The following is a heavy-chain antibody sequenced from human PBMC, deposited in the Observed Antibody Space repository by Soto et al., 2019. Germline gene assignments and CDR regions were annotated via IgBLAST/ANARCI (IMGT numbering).Heavy chain of an antibody. J-gene: IGHJ6*02. CDR2: IIPIFGTA. D-gene: IGHD6-6*01. CDR1: GGTFSSYA. Sequence: SVKVSCKASGGTFSSYAISWVRQAPGQGLEWMGGIIPIFGTANYAQKFQGRVTITADESTSAAYMELSSLRSEDTAVYYCASIAARPDYYYGMDVWGQGTTVTVSS. V-gene: IGHV1-69*13. CDR3: ASIAARPDYYYGMDV.